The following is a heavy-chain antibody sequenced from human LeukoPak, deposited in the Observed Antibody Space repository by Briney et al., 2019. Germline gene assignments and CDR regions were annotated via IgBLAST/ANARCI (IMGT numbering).Heavy chain of an antibody. CDR2: IRSKAYGETA. CDR3: TRDRGAYNLYDY. J-gene: IGHJ4*02. Sequence: GGSLRLSCAASGFTFSSYGMHWVRQAPGKGLEWVGFIRSKAYGETADYAASVKGRFTISRDDSKAIAYLQMNSLKTEDTAVYHCTRDRGAYNLYDYWGQGTLVTVSS. D-gene: IGHD1-1*01. CDR1: GFTFSSYG. V-gene: IGHV3-49*04.